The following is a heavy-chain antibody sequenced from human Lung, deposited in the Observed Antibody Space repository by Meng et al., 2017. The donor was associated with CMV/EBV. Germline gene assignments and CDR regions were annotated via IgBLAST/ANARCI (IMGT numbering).Heavy chain of an antibody. V-gene: IGHV4-31*02. J-gene: IGHJ4*02. D-gene: IGHD5-24*01. CDR3: AREAGRDGYATPKFDY. Sequence: VRLEVSAPGLVKPPQTLFLTCPSPGGSFGSGGYYWSWIRQHPGKGLEWIGYIYYTGSTFYNPSLKSRVTISVDTSKNQFSLKLIPATAADTAVYYCAREAGRDGYATPKFDYWGQGTLVTVSS. CDR2: IYYTGST. CDR1: GGSFGSGGYY.